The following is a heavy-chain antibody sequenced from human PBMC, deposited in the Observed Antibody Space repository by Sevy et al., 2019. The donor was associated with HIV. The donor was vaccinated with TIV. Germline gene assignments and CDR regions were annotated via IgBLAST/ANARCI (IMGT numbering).Heavy chain of an antibody. D-gene: IGHD3-9*01. V-gene: IGHV1-69*13. CDR1: GGTFSFYG. J-gene: IGHJ6*02. Sequence: ASVKVSCKASGGTFSFYGVSWVRQAPGQGLEWMAGIIPILGTTRYAQKFQGRVTITADESTSTAYMELSSLRSEDTAVYYCAGGGPDDILTHYGLDVWGQGTTVTVSS. CDR2: IIPILGTT. CDR3: AGGGPDDILTHYGLDV.